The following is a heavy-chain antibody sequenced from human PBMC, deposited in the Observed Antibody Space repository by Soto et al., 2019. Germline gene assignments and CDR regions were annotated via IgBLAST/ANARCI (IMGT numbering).Heavy chain of an antibody. CDR3: AHRRSEAYCGGGCYFDY. V-gene: IGHV2-5*02. J-gene: IGHJ4*02. D-gene: IGHD2-21*02. CDR1: GFSLSTSGVG. Sequence: QITLKESGPTLVKPTQTLTLTCTFSGFSLSTSGVGVGWIRQPPGKALEWLALIYWDDDKRYSPSLKSRLTTTTNTSKTQGVLTMPNMDPVDPATYYCAHRRSEAYCGGGCYFDYWGQGTLVTVSS. CDR2: IYWDDDK.